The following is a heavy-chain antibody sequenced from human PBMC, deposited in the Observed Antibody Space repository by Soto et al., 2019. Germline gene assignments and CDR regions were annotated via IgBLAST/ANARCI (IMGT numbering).Heavy chain of an antibody. CDR3: VRSGTARLLRHSWFDT. CDR1: GFTFNTYD. Sequence: EVQLVESGGGLVKPGGSLRLSCAASGFTFNTYDMNWVRQAPGKGLEWVSSITTSSAYIYYADSLKGRITISRDNTNNSMFLQKNSLRAEDTAVYYCVRSGTARLLRHSWFDTWGQGTLVTVSS. CDR2: ITTSSAYI. V-gene: IGHV3-21*01. J-gene: IGHJ5*02. D-gene: IGHD2-21*01.